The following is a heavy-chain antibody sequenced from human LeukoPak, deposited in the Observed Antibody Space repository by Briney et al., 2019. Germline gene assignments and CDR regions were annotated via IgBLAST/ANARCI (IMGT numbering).Heavy chain of an antibody. Sequence: ASVKVSCKASGGTFSTHAISWVRQAPGQGLEWMGGIIPIFGTANYAQKFQGRVTITADESTSTAYMELSSLRSEDTAVYYCAIVVDTAMVPVVWGQGTLVTVSS. V-gene: IGHV1-69*01. CDR1: GGTFSTHA. CDR3: AIVVDTAMVPVV. CDR2: IIPIFGTA. D-gene: IGHD5-18*01. J-gene: IGHJ4*02.